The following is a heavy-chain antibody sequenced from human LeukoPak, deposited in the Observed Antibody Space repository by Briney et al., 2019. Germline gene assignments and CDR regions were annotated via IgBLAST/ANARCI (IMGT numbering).Heavy chain of an antibody. CDR2: VNPKNGDT. Sequence: GASVKVSCKASGYIFTDYFIHWVRQAPGQGPEWMGRVNPKNGDTYYAQTLQGRVTVTGATSISTAYMDLTTLRSDDTAIYYCSRDLSSTAYWELDYWGQGTLVTVSS. CDR3: SRDLSSTAYWELDY. J-gene: IGHJ4*02. CDR1: GYIFTDYF. V-gene: IGHV1-2*06. D-gene: IGHD3-10*01.